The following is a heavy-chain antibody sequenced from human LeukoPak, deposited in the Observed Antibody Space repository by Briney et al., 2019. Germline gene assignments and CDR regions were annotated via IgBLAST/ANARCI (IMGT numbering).Heavy chain of an antibody. D-gene: IGHD3-22*01. Sequence: GGSLRLSCAASGFTFSSYAMSWVRQAPGKGLEWVSGISGSGDNTYYADSMKGRFTISRDNSKNTLYVQVNSLGTEDTAAYYCAKGSYYDSSGSFYFDYWGQGTLVTVSS. CDR2: ISGSGDNT. V-gene: IGHV3-23*01. CDR3: AKGSYYDSSGSFYFDY. J-gene: IGHJ4*02. CDR1: GFTFSSYA.